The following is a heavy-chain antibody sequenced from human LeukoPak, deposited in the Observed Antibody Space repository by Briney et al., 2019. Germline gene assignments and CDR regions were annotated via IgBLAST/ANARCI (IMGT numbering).Heavy chain of an antibody. D-gene: IGHD6-13*01. J-gene: IGHJ5*02. CDR1: GGSISSYY. V-gene: IGHV4-59*08. CDR2: IYYSGST. Sequence: SETLSLTCTVSGGSISSYYWSWIRQPPGKGLEWIGYIYYSGSTNYNPSLKSRVTISVDTSKNQFSLKLSSVTAADTAVYYCARGAYSSSWYRWGFDPWGQGTLVTVSS. CDR3: ARGAYSSSWYRWGFDP.